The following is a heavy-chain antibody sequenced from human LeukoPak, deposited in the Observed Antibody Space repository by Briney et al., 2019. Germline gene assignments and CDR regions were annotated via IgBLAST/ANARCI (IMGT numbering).Heavy chain of an antibody. CDR3: ARVISDCTNFNCFKGYFDY. CDR1: GYTFTDYA. CDR2: INGGNGNT. J-gene: IGHJ4*01. Sequence: ASVKVSCKASGYTFTDYAIHWVRQAPGQSLEWMGWINGGNGNTKYSQKFQARDTITRDTSANTAYMELSSLGSEDTTTYYCARVISDCTNFNCFKGYFDYWGQGTPVTVSS. V-gene: IGHV1-3*01. D-gene: IGHD2-8*01.